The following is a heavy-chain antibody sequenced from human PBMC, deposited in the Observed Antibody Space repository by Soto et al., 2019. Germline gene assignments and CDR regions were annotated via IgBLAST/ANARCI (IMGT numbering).Heavy chain of an antibody. V-gene: IGHV1-3*01. CDR2: INAGNGNT. Sequence: QVQLVQSGAEVKKPGASVKVSCKASGYTFTRYAMHWGRQAPGQSLEWMGWINAGNGNTKYSQKFQGRVTITRDTSASTAYMELSNLRSEDTAVYYCARVVDIYGGACDIWGQWTMVNVSS. CDR3: ARVVDIYGGACDI. CDR1: GYTFTRYA. D-gene: IGHD3-16*01. J-gene: IGHJ3*02.